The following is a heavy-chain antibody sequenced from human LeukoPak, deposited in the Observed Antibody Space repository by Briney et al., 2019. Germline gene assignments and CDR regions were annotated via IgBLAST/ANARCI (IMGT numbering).Heavy chain of an antibody. CDR3: ARVGLGVSSGY. CDR1: GYTFTGYY. V-gene: IGHV1-2*06. CDR2: INPSSGDT. Sequence: ASVKVSCKASGYTFTGYYLHWVRQAPGQGLEWMVRINPSSGDTNHAQKFQDRVTLTTDTSISTVYMELTALRSNDTAVYYCARVGLGVSSGYWGQGTLVTVSS. J-gene: IGHJ4*02. D-gene: IGHD3-22*01.